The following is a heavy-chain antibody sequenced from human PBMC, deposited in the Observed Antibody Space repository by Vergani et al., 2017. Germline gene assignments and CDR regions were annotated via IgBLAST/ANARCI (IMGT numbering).Heavy chain of an antibody. CDR2: ISYDGSNK. J-gene: IGHJ4*02. CDR3: ARTKGPYFDY. D-gene: IGHD2-8*01. Sequence: QVQLVESGGGVVQPGRSLRLSCAASGFTFSSYGMHWVRQAPGKGLEWVAVISYDGSNKYYADPVKGRFTISRDNSKNTLYLQMNSLRAEDTAVYYCARTKGPYFDYWGQGTLVTVSS. CDR1: GFTFSSYG. V-gene: IGHV3-30*03.